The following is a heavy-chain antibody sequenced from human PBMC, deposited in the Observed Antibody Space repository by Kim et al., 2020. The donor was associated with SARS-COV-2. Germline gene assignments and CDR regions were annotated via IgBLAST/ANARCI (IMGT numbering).Heavy chain of an antibody. CDR2: INAGNGNT. CDR1: GYTFTSYA. Sequence: ASVKVSCKASGYTFTSYAMHWVRQAPGQRLEWMGWINAGNGNTKYSQKFQGRVTITRDTSASTAYMELSSLRSEDTAVYYCARAEDIVVVVAATGFDYWGQGTLVTVSS. D-gene: IGHD2-15*01. CDR3: ARAEDIVVVVAATGFDY. V-gene: IGHV1-3*01. J-gene: IGHJ4*02.